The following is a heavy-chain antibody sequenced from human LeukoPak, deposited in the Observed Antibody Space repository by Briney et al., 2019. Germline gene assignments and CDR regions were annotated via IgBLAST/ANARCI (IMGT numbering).Heavy chain of an antibody. D-gene: IGHD3-22*01. V-gene: IGHV4-59*01. Sequence: PSETLSLTCTVSGGSISSYYWSWIRQPPGKGLEWIGYTYYSGSTNYNPSLKSRVTISVDTSKNQFSLKLSSVTAADTAVYYCARWDSSGSHFDYWGQGTLVTVSS. CDR2: TYYSGST. CDR3: ARWDSSGSHFDY. CDR1: GGSISSYY. J-gene: IGHJ4*02.